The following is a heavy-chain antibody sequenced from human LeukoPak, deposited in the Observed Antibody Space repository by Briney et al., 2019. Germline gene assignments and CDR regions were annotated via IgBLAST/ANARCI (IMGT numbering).Heavy chain of an antibody. V-gene: IGHV1-69*01. D-gene: IGHD5-18*01. CDR1: GGTFSSYA. Sequence: SVKVSCKASGGTFSSYAISWVRQAPGQGLEWMGGIIPIFGTANYAQKIQGRVTITADESTSTAYMELSSLRSEDTAVYYCARVLLERGYSYGSGLDYYGMDVWGKGTTVTVSS. J-gene: IGHJ6*04. CDR3: ARVLLERGYSYGSGLDYYGMDV. CDR2: IIPIFGTA.